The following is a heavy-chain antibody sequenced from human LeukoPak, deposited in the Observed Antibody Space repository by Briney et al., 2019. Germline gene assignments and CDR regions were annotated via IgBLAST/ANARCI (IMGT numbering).Heavy chain of an antibody. Sequence: SVKVSCKASGGTFSSYAISWVRQAPGQGLEWMGGIIPIFGTANYAQKFQGRVTITADESTSTAYMELSSLRSEDTAVYYCARGRNYYDSSGYPGPMYNWFDPWGQGTLVTVSS. J-gene: IGHJ5*02. D-gene: IGHD3-22*01. V-gene: IGHV1-69*13. CDR3: ARGRNYYDSSGYPGPMYNWFDP. CDR1: GGTFSSYA. CDR2: IIPIFGTA.